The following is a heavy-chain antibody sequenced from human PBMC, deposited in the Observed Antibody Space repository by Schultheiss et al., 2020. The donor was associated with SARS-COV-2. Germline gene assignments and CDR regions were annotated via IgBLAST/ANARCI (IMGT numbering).Heavy chain of an antibody. CDR3: ARDGGRIFGVVTPPYYYGMDV. J-gene: IGHJ6*02. CDR1: GFTVSSNY. Sequence: GGSLRLSCAASGFTVSSNYMSWVRQAPGKGLEWVSVIYSGGSTYYADSVKGRFTISRDNSKNTLYLQMNSLRAEDTAVYYCARDGGRIFGVVTPPYYYGMDVWGQVTTVTVSS. CDR2: IYSGGST. D-gene: IGHD3-3*02. V-gene: IGHV3-53*01.